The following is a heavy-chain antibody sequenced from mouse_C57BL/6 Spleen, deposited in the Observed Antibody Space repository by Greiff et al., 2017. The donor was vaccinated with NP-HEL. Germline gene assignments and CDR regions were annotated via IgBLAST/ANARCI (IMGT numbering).Heavy chain of an antibody. V-gene: IGHV1-7*01. Sequence: VQLQQSGAELAKPGASVKLSCKASGYTFTSYWMHWVKQRPGQGLEWIGYINPSSGYTKYNQKFKDKATLTADESSSTAYMQLSSLTYEDSAVYYCARSRGYGSSPYAMDYWGQGTSVTVSS. CDR1: GYTFTSYW. D-gene: IGHD1-1*01. J-gene: IGHJ4*01. CDR3: ARSRGYGSSPYAMDY. CDR2: INPSSGYT.